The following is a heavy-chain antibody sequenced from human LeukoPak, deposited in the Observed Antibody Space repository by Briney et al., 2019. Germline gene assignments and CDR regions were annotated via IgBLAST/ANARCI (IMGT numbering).Heavy chain of an antibody. J-gene: IGHJ3*02. Sequence: PGGSLRLSCAASGFTVSSNYMSWVRQAPGQGLEWMGWISAYNGNTNYAQKLQGRVTMTTDTSTSTAYMELRSLRSDDTAVYYCAGDQDYYGSGSFYAFDIWGQGTMVTVSS. CDR1: GFTVSSNY. D-gene: IGHD3-10*01. CDR2: ISAYNGNT. V-gene: IGHV1-18*04. CDR3: AGDQDYYGSGSFYAFDI.